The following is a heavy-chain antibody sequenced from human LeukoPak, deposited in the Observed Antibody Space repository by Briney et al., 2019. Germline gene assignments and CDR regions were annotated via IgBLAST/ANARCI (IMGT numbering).Heavy chain of an antibody. CDR2: ISSSSSYI. J-gene: IGHJ4*02. D-gene: IGHD6-19*01. CDR1: GFTFSSYS. CDR3: ARELAGGSSGCFDY. V-gene: IGHV3-21*01. Sequence: GGSLRLPCAASGFTFSSYSMNWVRQAPGKGLEWVSSISSSSSYIYYADSVKGRFTISRDNAKNSLYLQMNSLRAEDTAVYYCARELAGGSSGCFDYWGQGTLVTVSS.